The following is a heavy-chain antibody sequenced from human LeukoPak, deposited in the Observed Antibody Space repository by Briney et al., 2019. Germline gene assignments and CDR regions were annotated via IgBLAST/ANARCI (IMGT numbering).Heavy chain of an antibody. V-gene: IGHV3-30*18. CDR2: ISYDGSKN. CDR3: AKDVQSTPYYYYGLDV. D-gene: IGHD2-15*01. Sequence: GGSLRLSCAASGFTFSSYDMHWVRQAPGKGLEWVAVISYDGSKNYYGDSVKGRFTISRDNSKNTLYLQMNSLRAEDTAVYYCAKDVQSTPYYYYGLDVWGQGTTATVSS. J-gene: IGHJ6*02. CDR1: GFTFSSYD.